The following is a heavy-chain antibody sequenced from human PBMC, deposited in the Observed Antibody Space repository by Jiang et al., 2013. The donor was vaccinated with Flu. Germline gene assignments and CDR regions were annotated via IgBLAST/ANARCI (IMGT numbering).Heavy chain of an antibody. CDR2: IIPILGIA. V-gene: IGHV1-69*04. CDR1: GGTFSSYT. J-gene: IGHJ4*02. D-gene: IGHD3-10*01. CDR3: ARVGGSGSETG. Sequence: SGAEVKKPGSSVKVSCKASGGTFSSYTISWVRQAPGQGLEWMGRIIPILGIANYAQKFQGRVTITADKSTSTAYMELSSLRSEDTAVYYCARVGGSGSETGWGQGTLVTVSS.